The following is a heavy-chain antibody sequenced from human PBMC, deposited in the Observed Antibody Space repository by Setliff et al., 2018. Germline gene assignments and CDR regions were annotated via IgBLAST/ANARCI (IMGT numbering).Heavy chain of an antibody. J-gene: IGHJ6*02. D-gene: IGHD3-9*01. Sequence: PGGSLRLSCAASGFSVSNTYMSWVRQAPGRGLEWVSTIYSGGHTFYVESVKGRFTISRDPSKNTLFLQMYSLRVEDTAVYYCATGIYDILQRGTDVWGQGTTVTVSS. V-gene: IGHV3-66*01. CDR2: IYSGGHT. CDR1: GFSVSNTY. CDR3: ATGIYDILQRGTDV.